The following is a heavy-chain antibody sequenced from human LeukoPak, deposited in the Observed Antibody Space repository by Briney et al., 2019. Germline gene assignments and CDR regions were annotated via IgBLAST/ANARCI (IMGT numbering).Heavy chain of an antibody. Sequence: SETLSLTCTVSGGSISSSGQYWDWIRQPAGKGLEWIGSISYSGSTYYNPSLKSRVTISRDTSENQFSLKLSSVTAADTAVYYCARRRQLAIDYWGQETLVTVAS. D-gene: IGHD6-6*01. J-gene: IGHJ4*02. V-gene: IGHV4-39*01. CDR2: ISYSGST. CDR1: GGSISSSGQY. CDR3: ARRRQLAIDY.